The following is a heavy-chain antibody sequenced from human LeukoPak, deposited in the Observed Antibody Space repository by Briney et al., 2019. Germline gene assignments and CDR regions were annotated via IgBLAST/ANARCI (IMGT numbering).Heavy chain of an antibody. D-gene: IGHD2-21*02. CDR1: TYSIPHTYN. J-gene: IGHJ4*02. CDR2: IYHGRIT. CDR3: ARDLSSCLCDCRYDHFDG. V-gene: IGHV4-38-2*02. Sequence: THSLSHTRTLSTYSIPHTYNFTCIRQSPGKGLAWTLRIYHGRITNYNPSLRSRLFVSVDTSKNHFSQRMRLVPAADMAVYYCARDLSSCLCDCRYDHFDGRAQGNMHTVPS.